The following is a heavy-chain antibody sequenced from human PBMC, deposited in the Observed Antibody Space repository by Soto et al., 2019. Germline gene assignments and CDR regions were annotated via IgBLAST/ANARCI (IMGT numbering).Heavy chain of an antibody. Sequence: QVQLVESGGGVVQSGRSLRLSCAASGFTFSSYGIQWVRQAPGKGLEWVALISDDGSNKYYADSVKGRFTTSRDNSKNTLYLQMNSLRPEDTAVYYCAKERYGQLWLEDYGPDVWGQGTTVTVSS. CDR3: AKERYGQLWLEDYGPDV. V-gene: IGHV3-30*18. CDR1: GFTFSSYG. CDR2: ISDDGSNK. D-gene: IGHD3-10*01. J-gene: IGHJ6*02.